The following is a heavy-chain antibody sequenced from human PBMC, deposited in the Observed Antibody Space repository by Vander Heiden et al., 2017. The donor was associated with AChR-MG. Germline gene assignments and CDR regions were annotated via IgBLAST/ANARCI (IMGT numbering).Heavy chain of an antibody. CDR3: TTDRGYGQQLVGGDY. D-gene: IGHD6-13*01. Sequence: EVQLVESGGGLVKPGGSLRLSCAASGFTFSNAWMSWVRQAPGKGLEWVGRNKSKTDGGTTDYAAPVKGRFTISRDDSKNTLYLQMNSLKTEDTAVYYCTTDRGYGQQLVGGDYWGQGTLVTVSS. J-gene: IGHJ4*02. CDR1: GFTFSNAW. V-gene: IGHV3-15*01. CDR2: NKSKTDGGTT.